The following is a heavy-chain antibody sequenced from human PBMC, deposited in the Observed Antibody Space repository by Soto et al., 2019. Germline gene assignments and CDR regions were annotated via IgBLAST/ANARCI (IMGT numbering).Heavy chain of an antibody. CDR1: GFTFSSYS. J-gene: IGHJ6*02. Sequence: EVQLVESGGGLVQPGGCLRLSCAASGFTFSSYSMNWVRQAPGKGLEWVSYISSSSSTIYYADSVKGRFTISRDNAKNSLYLQMNSLRDEDTAVYYCARVLRYFDYYYYGMDVWGQGTTVTVSS. D-gene: IGHD3-9*01. V-gene: IGHV3-48*02. CDR3: ARVLRYFDYYYYGMDV. CDR2: ISSSSSTI.